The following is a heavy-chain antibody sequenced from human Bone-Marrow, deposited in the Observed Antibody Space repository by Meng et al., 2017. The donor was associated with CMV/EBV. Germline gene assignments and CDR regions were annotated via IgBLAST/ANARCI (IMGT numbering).Heavy chain of an antibody. J-gene: IGHJ4*02. Sequence: QVPLRPWGVEGKKPGASLTVSGKAFGYPLIDDDIHWVRQAPGQWLEWLGWVNPSDDTNYAQNFQGRVTMTRDMSINTVYMELSRLTSDDTAVYYCARSSGWSRFDHWGQGTLVTVSS. V-gene: IGHV1-2*02. CDR2: VNPSDDT. D-gene: IGHD6-19*01. CDR3: ARSSGWSRFDH. CDR1: GYPLIDDD.